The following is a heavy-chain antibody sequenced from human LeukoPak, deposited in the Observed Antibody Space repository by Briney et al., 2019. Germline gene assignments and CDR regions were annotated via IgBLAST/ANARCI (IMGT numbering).Heavy chain of an antibody. J-gene: IGHJ4*02. CDR3: ARSNCNSWYLGVWYYFDY. Sequence: PGGSLRLSCAASGFXVSSNYMSWVREAPGTGLEWPSVIYSGGSTYYPDSVTGRVTISTDNSKNTLYLQMNSLRAEDTAVYYCARSNCNSWYLGVWYYFDYWGQGTLVTVSS. CDR1: GFXVSSNY. CDR2: IYSGGST. V-gene: IGHV3-66*01. D-gene: IGHD6-13*01.